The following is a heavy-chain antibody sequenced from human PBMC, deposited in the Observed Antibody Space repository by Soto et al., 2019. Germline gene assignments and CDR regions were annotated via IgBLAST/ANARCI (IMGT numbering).Heavy chain of an antibody. CDR3: VRVVAIPGYPDN. V-gene: IGHV1-69*14. CDR2: IVPTVDTS. J-gene: IGHJ4*02. Sequence: QVQLVQSGAKVRQPASSVKVSCKTSGATFSSYAITWVRQAPGQGLEWMGGIVPTVDTSTYAQKFQGRVTITADKFTNTVYMELSSLRSDDTAVYYCVRVVAIPGYPDNWGQGTLVTVSS. D-gene: IGHD5-12*01. CDR1: GATFSSYA.